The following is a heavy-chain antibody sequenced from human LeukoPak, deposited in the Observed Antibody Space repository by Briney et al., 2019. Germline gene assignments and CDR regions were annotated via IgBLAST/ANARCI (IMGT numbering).Heavy chain of an antibody. V-gene: IGHV4-59*01. Sequence: SETLSLTCTVSGGSISSYYWSWIRQPPGKGLEWIGHIYYSGSTNYNPSLNSRVIISVDTSKNQFSLKLNSVIAADTAVYYCARAKVGPTRYYGMDVWGQGTTVTVSS. CDR2: IYYSGST. CDR1: GGSISSYY. J-gene: IGHJ6*02. CDR3: ARAKVGPTRYYGMDV. D-gene: IGHD1-26*01.